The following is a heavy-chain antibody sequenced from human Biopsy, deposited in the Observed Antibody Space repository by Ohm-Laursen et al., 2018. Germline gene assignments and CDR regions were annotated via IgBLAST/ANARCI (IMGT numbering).Heavy chain of an antibody. CDR3: PLEGAGFDN. Sequence: SLRLSCAASGFTFSASAVHWVRQASGKGLEWVGRIRSKAKSYATAYAASVTGRFTISRDDSKNTTYLQMNSLKTEDTAVYYWPLEGAGFDNWGQGTLVTVSS. D-gene: IGHD3-10*01. CDR1: GFTFSASA. CDR2: IRSKAKSYAT. J-gene: IGHJ4*02. V-gene: IGHV3-73*01.